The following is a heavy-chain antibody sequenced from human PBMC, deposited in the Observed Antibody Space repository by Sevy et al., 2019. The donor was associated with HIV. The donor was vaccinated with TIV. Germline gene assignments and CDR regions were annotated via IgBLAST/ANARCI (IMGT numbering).Heavy chain of an antibody. D-gene: IGHD4-17*01. CDR3: ARDLPPSATTVAHFDC. J-gene: IGHJ4*02. CDR2: ISNSGTTI. CDR1: GFTLSSYK. V-gene: IGHV3-48*03. Sequence: GGSLRLSCAASGFTLSSYKMNWVRQAPGKGLEWVSYISNSGTTISYSDSVKGRFTISRDNARNSLYLQMNSLRAEDTAVYYCARDLPPSATTVAHFDCWGQGTLVTVSS.